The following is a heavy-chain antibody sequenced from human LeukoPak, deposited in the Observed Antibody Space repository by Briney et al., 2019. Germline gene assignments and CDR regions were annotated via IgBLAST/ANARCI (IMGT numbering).Heavy chain of an antibody. CDR1: GFTFNSYA. D-gene: IGHD3-22*01. V-gene: IGHV3-23*01. Sequence: PGGSLRLSCAASGFTFNSYAMNWIRQAPGKGLEWVSVLTGSGGSTHYADSVKGRFTISRDKTKNTLYLQMNSLRAEDTAVYYCAKSAYYDASGYYREYYFDYWGQGTLVTVSS. J-gene: IGHJ4*02. CDR2: LTGSGGST. CDR3: AKSAYYDASGYYREYYFDY.